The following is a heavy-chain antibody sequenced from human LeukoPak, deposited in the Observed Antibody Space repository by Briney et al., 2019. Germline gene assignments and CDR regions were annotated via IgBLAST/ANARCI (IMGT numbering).Heavy chain of an antibody. D-gene: IGHD2-15*01. CDR3: AKDFCSGGSCYGLNY. CDR2: IRGSGGST. CDR1: GFTFSSYG. Sequence: GGSLRLSCVASGFTFSSYGLSWVRQAPGKGLEWVSAIRGSGGSTYYADSVKGRFTISRDNSKNTLYLQMNSLRAEDTAVYYCAKDFCSGGSCYGLNYWGQGTLVTVSS. V-gene: IGHV3-23*01. J-gene: IGHJ4*02.